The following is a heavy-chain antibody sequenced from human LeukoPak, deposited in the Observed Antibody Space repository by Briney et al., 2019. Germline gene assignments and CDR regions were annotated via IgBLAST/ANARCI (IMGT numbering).Heavy chain of an antibody. CDR2: IKQDGSEK. Sequence: SGGSLRLSCAASGFTFSSYWMSWVRQAPGKGLEWVANIKQDGSEKYYVDSVKGRFTISRDNAKNSLSLQMNSLRVEDTALYYCARGGISIFGVVIYMDVWGKGTTVTVSS. CDR1: GFTFSSYW. V-gene: IGHV3-7*03. J-gene: IGHJ6*03. D-gene: IGHD3-3*01. CDR3: ARGGISIFGVVIYMDV.